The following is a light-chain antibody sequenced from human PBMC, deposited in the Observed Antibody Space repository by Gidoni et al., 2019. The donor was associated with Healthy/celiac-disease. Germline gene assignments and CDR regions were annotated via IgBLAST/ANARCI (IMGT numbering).Light chain of an antibody. CDR2: DAS. Sequence: EIVLTQSPATLSLSPGERATLSCRASQSVSSYLAWYQQKPGQAPRLLIYDASNRATGIPARCSGRGSGTDFTLTISSLEPEDVAVYYCQQRSNWPTFGQGTKVEIK. J-gene: IGKJ1*01. CDR1: QSVSSY. CDR3: QQRSNWPT. V-gene: IGKV3-11*01.